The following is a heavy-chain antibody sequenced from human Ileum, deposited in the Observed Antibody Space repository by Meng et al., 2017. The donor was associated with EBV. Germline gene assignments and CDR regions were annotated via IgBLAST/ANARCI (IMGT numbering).Heavy chain of an antibody. D-gene: IGHD3-10*01. J-gene: IGHJ4*02. Sequence: VPSGAWVNKTGASVKVPCKDSGYTFTSYGISWVRQAPGQGLEWMGWFSVYNGNTIYAQKLQDRVTMTTDTSTSTAYMELRSLRSDDTAVYYCARGQNYYGSGSLIDYWGQGTLVTVSS. V-gene: IGHV1-18*01. CDR3: ARGQNYYGSGSLIDY. CDR2: FSVYNGNT. CDR1: GYTFTSYG.